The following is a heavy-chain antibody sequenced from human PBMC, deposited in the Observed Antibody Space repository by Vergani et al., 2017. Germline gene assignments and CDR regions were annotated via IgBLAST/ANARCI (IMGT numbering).Heavy chain of an antibody. CDR2: IYPGDSDT. V-gene: IGHV5-51*01. J-gene: IGHJ3*02. D-gene: IGHD2-2*01. Sequence: EVQLVQSGAEVKKPGESLKISCKGSGYSFTSYWIGWVRQMPGKGLEWMGIIYPGDSDTRYSPSFQVQVTISADKSISTAYLQWSSLKASDTAMYYCARSVVPAALSDAFDIWGQGTMVTVSS. CDR3: ARSVVPAALSDAFDI. CDR1: GYSFTSYW.